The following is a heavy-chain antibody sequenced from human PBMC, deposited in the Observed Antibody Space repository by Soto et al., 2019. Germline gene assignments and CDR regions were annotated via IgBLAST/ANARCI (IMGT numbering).Heavy chain of an antibody. CDR3: ARDEYSSSWYEGDY. V-gene: IGHV1-2*02. CDR1: GDTFTGYY. CDR2: INPNSGGT. Sequence: QVQLMQSGAEVKKPGASVKVSCKASGDTFTGYYMHWVRQAPGQGLEWLGWINPNSGGTNYAQKFQGRVTMTRDTSISTAYMERSRLRFDDTAVYYCARDEYSSSWYEGDYWGQGTLVTVAS. J-gene: IGHJ4*02. D-gene: IGHD6-13*01.